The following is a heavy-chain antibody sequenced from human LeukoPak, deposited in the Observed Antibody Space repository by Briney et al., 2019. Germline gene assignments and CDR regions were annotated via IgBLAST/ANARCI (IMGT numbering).Heavy chain of an antibody. V-gene: IGHV4-30-2*01. CDR2: IYHSGST. Sequence: SETLSLTCTVSGGSISSGGYYWSWIRQPPGKGLEWIGYIYHSGSTYYNPSLRSRVTISVDRSKNQFSLKLSSVTAADTAVYYCARPVNNAFDIWGQGTMVTVSS. D-gene: IGHD2/OR15-2a*01. CDR1: GGSISSGGYY. J-gene: IGHJ3*02. CDR3: ARPVNNAFDI.